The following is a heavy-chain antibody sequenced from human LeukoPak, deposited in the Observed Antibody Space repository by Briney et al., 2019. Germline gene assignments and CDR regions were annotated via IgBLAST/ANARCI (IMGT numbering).Heavy chain of an antibody. V-gene: IGHV1-8*01. CDR1: GYTFTSYD. CDR3: ARGGYSSSWYYYYYGMDV. J-gene: IGHJ6*02. CDR2: MNPNSGNT. Sequence: ASVKVSCKASGYTFTSYDINWVRQATGQGLEWMGWMNPNSGNTGYAQKFQGRVTMTRNTSISTAYMELSSLRSEDTAVYYCARGGYSSSWYYYYYGMDVWGQGTTVTVSS. D-gene: IGHD6-13*01.